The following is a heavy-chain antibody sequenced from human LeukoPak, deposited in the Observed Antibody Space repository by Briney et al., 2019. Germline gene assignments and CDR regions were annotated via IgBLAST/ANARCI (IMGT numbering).Heavy chain of an antibody. CDR1: GDSISSYY. J-gene: IGHJ4*02. CDR2: IYYSGST. CDR3: ARDRIVGATGGFDY. V-gene: IGHV4-59*12. D-gene: IGHD1-26*01. Sequence: SETLSLTCTVSGDSISSYYWSWIRQPPGKGLEWIGYIYYSGSTYYNPSLKSRVTISVDTSKNQFSLKLSSVTAADTAVYYCARDRIVGATGGFDYWGQGTLVTVSS.